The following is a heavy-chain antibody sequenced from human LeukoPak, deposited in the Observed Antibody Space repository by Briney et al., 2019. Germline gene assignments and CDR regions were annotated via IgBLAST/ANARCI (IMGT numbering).Heavy chain of an antibody. J-gene: IGHJ4*02. CDR3: ARDPFYGDYVR. Sequence: SETLSLTCTVSGGSISSGGYYWSWIRQHPGKGLEWIGRIYTSGSTNYNPSLKSRVTMSVDTSKNQFSLKLSSVTAADTAVYYCARDPFYGDYVRWGQGTLVTVSS. D-gene: IGHD4-17*01. V-gene: IGHV4-61*02. CDR1: GGSISSGGYY. CDR2: IYTSGST.